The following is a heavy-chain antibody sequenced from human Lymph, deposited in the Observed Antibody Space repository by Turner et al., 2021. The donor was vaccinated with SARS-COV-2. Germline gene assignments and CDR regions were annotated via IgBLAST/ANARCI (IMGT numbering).Heavy chain of an antibody. CDR1: GGYMNSNY. CDR3: ARETVNNWVDP. D-gene: IGHD2-21*02. J-gene: IGHJ5*02. Sequence: QVHLPESGPTLVQPLDPLSLTCTVSGGYMNSNYWSWIRPPPGKRLEWIGYIYYRGSTNYNPSLKSRVTISVDTSKNQFSLKLTSVTAADTAIYYCARETVNNWVDPWGQGILVTVSS. CDR2: IYYRGST. V-gene: IGHV4-59*01.